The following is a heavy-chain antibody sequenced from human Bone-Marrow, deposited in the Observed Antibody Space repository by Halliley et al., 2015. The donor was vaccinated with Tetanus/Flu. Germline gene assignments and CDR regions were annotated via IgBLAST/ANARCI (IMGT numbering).Heavy chain of an antibody. CDR3: ARISSDFYNFDH. V-gene: IGHV4-61*03. CDR2: IHYSGGT. J-gene: IGHJ4*02. D-gene: IGHD3-22*01. Sequence: EWIAYIHYSGGTNYNPPPRGRLAMSVDTSKNLFSMTLTSVTAADTAVYFCARISSDFYNFDHWGQGTLVTVSS.